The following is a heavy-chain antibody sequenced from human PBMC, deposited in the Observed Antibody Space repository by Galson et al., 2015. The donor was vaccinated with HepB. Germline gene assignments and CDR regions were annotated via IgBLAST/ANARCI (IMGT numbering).Heavy chain of an antibody. CDR1: SDSINHYFWRNYY. Sequence: SETLSLTCTVSSDSINHYFWRNYYWSWIRQPPGKGLEWLGFVYYTGSANYNPSLRSRVTMSVDTSKNQFSLTLTSVTAEDTAVYYCARRETSAGTTFFDYWGQGTLVTVSS. D-gene: IGHD1-1*01. J-gene: IGHJ4*02. V-gene: IGHV4-59*08. CDR3: ARRETSAGTTFFDY. CDR2: VYYTGSA.